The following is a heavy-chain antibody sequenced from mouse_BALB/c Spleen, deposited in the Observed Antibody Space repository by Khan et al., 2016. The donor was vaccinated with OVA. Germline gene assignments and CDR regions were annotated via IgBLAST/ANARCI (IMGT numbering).Heavy chain of an antibody. V-gene: IGHV1-7*01. CDR2: INPSTAYT. D-gene: IGHD1-1*01. J-gene: IGHJ2*01. Sequence: QMQLEESGAELAKPGASVKMSCKASGYTFINYWILWVKQRPGQGLEWIGYINPSTAYTEYNQNFKDKATLTADESSSTAYMQLSSLTSEDSAVYYCARRGLRWDFDYWGQGTTLTVSS. CDR1: GYTFINYW. CDR3: ARRGLRWDFDY.